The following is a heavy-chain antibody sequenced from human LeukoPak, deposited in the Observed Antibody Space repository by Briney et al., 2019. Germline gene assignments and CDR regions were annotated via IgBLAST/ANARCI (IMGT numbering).Heavy chain of an antibody. V-gene: IGHV1-18*04. Sequence: ASVTVSCKASGYTFTIYGISWVRQAPGQGLEWMGWISAYNGNTNYAQKLQGRVTMTTDTATSTAYMELRSLRSDDTAVYYCARDGDYYGSGTVSDYWGQGTLVTVSS. J-gene: IGHJ4*02. CDR3: ARDGDYYGSGTVSDY. CDR1: GYTFTIYG. D-gene: IGHD3-10*01. CDR2: ISAYNGNT.